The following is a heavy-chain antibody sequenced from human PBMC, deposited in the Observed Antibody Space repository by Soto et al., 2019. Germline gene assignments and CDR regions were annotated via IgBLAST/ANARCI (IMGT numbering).Heavy chain of an antibody. CDR2: INHSGST. V-gene: IGHV4-34*01. D-gene: IGHD2-8*01. CDR1: GGSFSGYY. Sequence: SETLSLTCAVYGGSFSGYYWSLIRQPPGKGLEWIGEINHSGSTNYNPSLKSRVTISVDTSKNQFSLKLSSVTAADTAVYYCASSDIVLMVYAPFDYWGQGTLVTVSS. CDR3: ASSDIVLMVYAPFDY. J-gene: IGHJ4*02.